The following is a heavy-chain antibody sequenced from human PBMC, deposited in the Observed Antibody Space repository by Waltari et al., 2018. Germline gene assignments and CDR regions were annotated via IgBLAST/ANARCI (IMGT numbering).Heavy chain of an antibody. D-gene: IGHD5-18*01. Sequence: EVQLLESGGGLVQPGGSLRLSCAASGFTFSSYAMSWVRQAPGRGLEWVSAISGSGGSTYYADSVKGRFTISRDNSKNTLYLQMNSLRAEDTAVYYCARDHNTAMGIDYWGQGTLVTVSS. V-gene: IGHV3-23*01. J-gene: IGHJ4*02. CDR1: GFTFSSYA. CDR3: ARDHNTAMGIDY. CDR2: ISGSGGST.